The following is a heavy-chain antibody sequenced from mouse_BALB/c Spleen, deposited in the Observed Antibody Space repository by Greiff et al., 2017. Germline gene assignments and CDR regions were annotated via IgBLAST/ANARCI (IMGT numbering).Heavy chain of an antibody. J-gene: IGHJ3*01. CDR1: GYTFTSYW. Sequence: VQLQQPGSELVRPGASVKLSCKASGYTFTSYWMHWVKQRPGQGLEWIGWFYPGSGSIKYNEKFKDKATLTADKSSSTVYMELSRLTSEDSAVYFCARHEDRYGNSWFAYWGQGTLVTVSA. V-gene: IGHV1-62-2*01. D-gene: IGHD2-1*01. CDR3: ARHEDRYGNSWFAY. CDR2: FYPGSGSI.